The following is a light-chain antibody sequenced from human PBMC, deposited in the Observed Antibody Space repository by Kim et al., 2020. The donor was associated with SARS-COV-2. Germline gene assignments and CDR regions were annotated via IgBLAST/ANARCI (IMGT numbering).Light chain of an antibody. CDR1: HSSHGVHY. J-gene: IGLJ2*01. Sequence: GQRVTISCSGSHSSHGVHYVYWYQHLPGAAPKLLIYRNNQRPSWVPDRFSGSRSDTSASLAISGLRSEDEGDYYCSAWNNSLSAVLFGGGTQLTVL. CDR3: SAWNNSLSAVL. V-gene: IGLV1-47*01. CDR2: RNN.